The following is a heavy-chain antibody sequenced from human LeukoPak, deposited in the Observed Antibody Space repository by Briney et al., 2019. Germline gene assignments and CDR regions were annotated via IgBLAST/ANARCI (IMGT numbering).Heavy chain of an antibody. J-gene: IGHJ6*03. CDR1: GFTFRDYA. CDR3: AKDIEGYGEHTYNMDV. D-gene: IGHD3-16*01. Sequence: GGSLRLSCVASGFTFRDYAMHWVRQAPGKGLEWVSGISWNSKNIGYADSVKGRFIISRDNAKNSMYLQMNSLRLEDTALYYCAKDIEGYGEHTYNMDVCGKGTTVTVSS. CDR2: ISWNSKNI. V-gene: IGHV3-9*01.